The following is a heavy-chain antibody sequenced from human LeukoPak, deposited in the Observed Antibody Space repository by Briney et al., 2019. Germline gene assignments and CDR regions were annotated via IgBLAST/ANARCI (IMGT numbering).Heavy chain of an antibody. J-gene: IGHJ6*03. V-gene: IGHV4-59*01. CDR3: ATGHSSGPYYYFYYMDV. Sequence: PSETLSLTCAVYGDSFSGYYWSWLPQPRGKGVEWIGYIYYSGSTSYNPSLKSRVTISLDTSNNQFSLKQRSVTAAATAVYSCATGHSSGPYYYFYYMDVWGKGTPVTVSS. D-gene: IGHD4-11*01. CDR2: IYYSGST. CDR1: GDSFSGYY.